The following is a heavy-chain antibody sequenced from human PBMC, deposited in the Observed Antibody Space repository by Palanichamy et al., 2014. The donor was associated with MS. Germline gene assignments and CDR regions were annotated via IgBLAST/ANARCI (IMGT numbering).Heavy chain of an antibody. CDR1: GFTVSSSY. CDR3: ARARGDGYKFRGYYFDY. CDR2: IYSGGTT. Sequence: EVQLVESGGGLIQPGGSLRLSCVASGFTVSSSYMSWVRQTPGKGLEWVSIIYSGGTTYYADSVKGRFTSSRDSSQNTLYLQVSSLRAEDTAVYYCARARGDGYKFRGYYFDYWGQGTLVTVSS. V-gene: IGHV3-53*01. J-gene: IGHJ4*02. D-gene: IGHD5-24*01.